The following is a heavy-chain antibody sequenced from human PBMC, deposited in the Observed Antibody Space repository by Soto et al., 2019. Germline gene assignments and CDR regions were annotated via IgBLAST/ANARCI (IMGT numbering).Heavy chain of an antibody. D-gene: IGHD2-2*01. Sequence: QVQLQESGPGLVKPSETLSLTCTVSGGSISSYYWSWIRQPPGKGLEWIGYIYYSGSTNYNPSLKSRVTISLDTSMNQFSLKLSSVTAADTAVYYCAGTAAALFDYWGQGTLVTVSS. V-gene: IGHV4-59*08. CDR2: IYYSGST. CDR1: GGSISSYY. J-gene: IGHJ4*02. CDR3: AGTAAALFDY.